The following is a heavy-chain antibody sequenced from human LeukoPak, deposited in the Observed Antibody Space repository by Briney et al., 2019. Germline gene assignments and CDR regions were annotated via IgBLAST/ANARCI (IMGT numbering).Heavy chain of an antibody. J-gene: IGHJ5*02. V-gene: IGHV4-39*01. CDR3: ARHAGHYDFWSVNWFDP. D-gene: IGHD3-3*01. CDR1: GGSISSGPYY. CDR2: FYYTGST. Sequence: SETLSLTCTVSGGSISSGPYYWVWIRQPPGKGLEWIGNFYYTGSTNYNPSLKSRLTISVDTSKNQFSLNLNSVTAADTAVYYCARHAGHYDFWSVNWFDPWGQGTLVTVSS.